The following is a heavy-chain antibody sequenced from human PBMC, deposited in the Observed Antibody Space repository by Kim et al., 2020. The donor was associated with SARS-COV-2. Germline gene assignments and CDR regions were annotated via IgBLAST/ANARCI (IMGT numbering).Heavy chain of an antibody. CDR1: GFTFSTYG. J-gene: IGHJ3*01. Sequence: GGSLRLSCAASGFTFSTYGMHWVRQAPGKGLEWVAIVWFDGGNKYYADSVRGRFTISRDNSKNTLYLQMNRLRAEDTAVYYCAKGGYIDPGDDAFVVWGQGTMVTVS. V-gene: IGHV3-33*06. CDR2: VWFDGGNK. CDR3: AKGGYIDPGDDAFVV. D-gene: IGHD3-16*01.